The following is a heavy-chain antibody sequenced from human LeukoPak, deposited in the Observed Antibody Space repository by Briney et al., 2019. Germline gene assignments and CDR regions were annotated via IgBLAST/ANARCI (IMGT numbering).Heavy chain of an antibody. CDR1: GFTFSSYA. Sequence: GGSLRLSCAASGFTFSSYAMHWVRQAPGKGLEWVAVISYDGSNKYYADSVKGRFTISRDNSKNTLYLQMNSLRAEDTAVYYCARDRGGSPGRYWGQGTLVTVSS. V-gene: IGHV3-30-3*01. D-gene: IGHD3-16*01. CDR3: ARDRGGSPGRY. J-gene: IGHJ4*02. CDR2: ISYDGSNK.